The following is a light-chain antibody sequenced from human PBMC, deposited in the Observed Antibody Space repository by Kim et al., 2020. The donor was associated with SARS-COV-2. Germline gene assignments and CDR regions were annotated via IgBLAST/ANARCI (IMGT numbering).Light chain of an antibody. J-gene: IGKJ1*01. Sequence: AIPITQSPSSLSASTGDRVTISCRASQVISSYLAWYQQKPGKAPKLLIYAASTLQSGVPSRFSGSGSGTDFTLTISCLQSEDFATYYCQQYNSYSQTFGQGTKVDIK. V-gene: IGKV1-8*01. CDR2: AAS. CDR3: QQYNSYSQT. CDR1: QVISSY.